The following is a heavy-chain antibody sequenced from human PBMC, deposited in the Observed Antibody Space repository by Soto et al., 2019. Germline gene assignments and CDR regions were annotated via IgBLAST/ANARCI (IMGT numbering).Heavy chain of an antibody. D-gene: IGHD6-19*01. CDR3: AHSVVAGLGYYFDY. Sequence: QITLKESGPPLVKPTQTLTLTCTFSGFSLSSTRVAVGWIHQPPGMALEWLALIYWDDDKRYSPFLKGRLTITKDTSKNQVVLTMTNMDPVDTATYYCAHSVVAGLGYYFDYWGQGTLVTVSS. V-gene: IGHV2-5*02. J-gene: IGHJ4*02. CDR2: IYWDDDK. CDR1: GFSLSSTRVA.